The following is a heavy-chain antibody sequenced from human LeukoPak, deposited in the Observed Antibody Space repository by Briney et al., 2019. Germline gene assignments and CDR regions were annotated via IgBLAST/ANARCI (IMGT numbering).Heavy chain of an antibody. D-gene: IGHD6-19*01. V-gene: IGHV1-2*02. Sequence: ASVKVSCKASGYTFTGYYMHWVRQAPGQGLEWMGWINPNSGGTNYAQKFQGRVTMTRDTSISTAYMELSRLRSDDTAVYYCARGRWSSGWYYDYWGQGTLVTVS. CDR1: GYTFTGYY. CDR2: INPNSGGT. J-gene: IGHJ4*02. CDR3: ARGRWSSGWYYDY.